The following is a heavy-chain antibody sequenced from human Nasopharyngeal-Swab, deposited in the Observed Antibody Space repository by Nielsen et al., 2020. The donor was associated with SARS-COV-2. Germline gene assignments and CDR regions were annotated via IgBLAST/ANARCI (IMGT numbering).Heavy chain of an antibody. J-gene: IGHJ6*03. Sequence: SGPTLVKPPQPLTLTCSFSGFSLTTSGVGVAWIRPPPGKALEWLALIYWDDGQRYNPSLKTRLTITKDPSKDQVVLTLTNMGPVDSGTYYCAHITRGVERDTIFGVPLASLSYYYMDVWGKGTTVTVS. CDR2: IYWDDGQ. D-gene: IGHD3-3*01. CDR3: AHITRGVERDTIFGVPLASLSYYYMDV. V-gene: IGHV2-5*02. CDR1: GFSLTTSGVG.